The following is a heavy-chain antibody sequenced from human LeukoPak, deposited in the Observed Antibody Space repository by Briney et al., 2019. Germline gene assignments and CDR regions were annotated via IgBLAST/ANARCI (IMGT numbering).Heavy chain of an antibody. V-gene: IGHV4-31*03. D-gene: IGHD4-17*01. CDR2: IYYSGST. J-gene: IGHJ3*02. CDR3: ARETNYGVRRAFDI. Sequence: SETLSLTCTVSGGSISSGGYYWSWIRQHPGKGLEWIGYIYYSGSTYYNPSFKSRVTISVDTSKNQFSLKLSSVTAADTAVYYCARETNYGVRRAFDIWGQGTMVTVSS. CDR1: GGSISSGGYY.